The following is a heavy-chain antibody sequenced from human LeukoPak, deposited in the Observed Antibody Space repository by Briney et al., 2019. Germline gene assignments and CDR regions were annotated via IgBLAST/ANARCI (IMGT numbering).Heavy chain of an antibody. CDR1: GYTFTSYG. CDR2: ISAYNGNT. J-gene: IGHJ6*03. V-gene: IGHV1-18*01. D-gene: IGHD3-16*02. Sequence: GASVKVSCKASGYTFTSYGISWVRQAPGQGLEWMGWISAYNGNTNYAQKLQGRVTMTTDTSTRTAYMELRSLRSDDTAVYYCARVFPPRLSLSYYYYYMDVWGKGTTVTVSS. CDR3: ARVFPPRLSLSYYYYYMDV.